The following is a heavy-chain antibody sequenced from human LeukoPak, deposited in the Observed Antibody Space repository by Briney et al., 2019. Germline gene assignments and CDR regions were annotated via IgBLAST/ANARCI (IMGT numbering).Heavy chain of an antibody. CDR1: GGSISIYY. CDR2: IYTSGST. D-gene: IGHD1-26*01. J-gene: IGHJ4*02. CDR3: ARRGSYSGSYHDDY. Sequence: PSETLSFTCTVSGGSISIYYWSWIRQPAGKGLEWIGRIYTSGSTNYNPSLKSRVTMSVDTSKNQFSLKLSSVTAADTAVYYCARRGSYSGSYHDDYWGQGTLVTVSS. V-gene: IGHV4-4*07.